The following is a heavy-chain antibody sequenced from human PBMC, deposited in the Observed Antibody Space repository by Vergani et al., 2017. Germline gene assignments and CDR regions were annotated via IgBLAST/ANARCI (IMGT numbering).Heavy chain of an antibody. J-gene: IGHJ4*02. V-gene: IGHV4-39*01. D-gene: IGHD3-16*01. CDR3: ARQSMSFMGGGYXFDY. Sequence: QLQLQESGPGLVKPSETLSLTCTVSGGSISSSSYYWGWIRQPPGKGLEWIGSIYYSGSTYYNPSLKSRVTISVDTSKNQFSLKLSSVTAADTAVYYCARQSMSFMGGGYXFDYWGQGTLVTVSS. CDR1: GGSISSSSYY. CDR2: IYYSGST.